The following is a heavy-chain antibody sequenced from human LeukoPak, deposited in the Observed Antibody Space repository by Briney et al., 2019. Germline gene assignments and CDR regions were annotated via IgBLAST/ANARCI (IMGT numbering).Heavy chain of an antibody. J-gene: IGHJ4*02. Sequence: SETLSLTCAVYGGSFSGYYWSWIRQPPGKGLEWIGEINHSGSTNYNPSLKSRVTISVDTSKNQFSLKLSFVTAADTAVYYCARLTVTPFVYFDYWGQGTLVTVSS. CDR2: INHSGST. CDR3: ARLTVTPFVYFDY. V-gene: IGHV4-34*01. D-gene: IGHD4-17*01. CDR1: GGSFSGYY.